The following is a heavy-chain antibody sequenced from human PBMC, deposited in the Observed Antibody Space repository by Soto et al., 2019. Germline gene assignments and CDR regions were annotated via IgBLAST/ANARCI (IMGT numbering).Heavy chain of an antibody. D-gene: IGHD3-10*01. CDR3: AKDPRVPAAISTMVRGVDY. CDR1: GFTFSSYA. Sequence: GGSLRLSCAASGFTFSSYAMSWVRQAPGKGLEWVSAISGSGGSTYYADSVKGRFTISRDNSKNTMYLQMNSLRAEDTDVYYYAKDPRVPAAISTMVRGVDYWGPGTMVTVAS. J-gene: IGHJ4*01. CDR2: ISGSGGST. V-gene: IGHV3-23*01.